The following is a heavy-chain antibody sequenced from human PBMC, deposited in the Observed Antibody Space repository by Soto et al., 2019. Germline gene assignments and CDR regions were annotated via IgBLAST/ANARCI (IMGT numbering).Heavy chain of an antibody. CDR1: GVTFSVSG. CDR2: INPDGSIV. V-gene: IGHV3-74*01. Sequence: GGSLRLSCAASGVTFSVSGMNWFRQVPGKGLVWVSRINPDGSIVDYADSVKDRFTVSRDNAKDTLYLQMDSLRAEDTGVYYCISLAFSWGRGTLVTVSS. CDR3: ISLAFS. J-gene: IGHJ4*02. D-gene: IGHD3-3*02.